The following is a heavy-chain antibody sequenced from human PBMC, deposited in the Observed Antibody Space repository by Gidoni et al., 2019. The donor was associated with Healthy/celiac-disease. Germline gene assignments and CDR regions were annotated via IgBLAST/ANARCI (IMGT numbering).Heavy chain of an antibody. J-gene: IGHJ4*02. CDR3: ARLFTIFGEDY. V-gene: IGHV3-30*03. Sequence: QVQLMESGGGVVQRGGSPRLSCAASGLTFSSSGMPWVRRAPGKGLEWVAVRSYDGSNKYYAYSVKGRFTISRDNSKNTLYLQMNSLRAEDTAVYYCARLFTIFGEDYWGQGTLVTVSS. D-gene: IGHD3-3*01. CDR2: RSYDGSNK. CDR1: GLTFSSSG.